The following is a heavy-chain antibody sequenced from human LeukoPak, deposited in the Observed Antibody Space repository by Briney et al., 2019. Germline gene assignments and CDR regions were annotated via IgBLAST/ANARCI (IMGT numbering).Heavy chain of an antibody. CDR3: ARDPDCSSTSCYVLGPYGMDV. D-gene: IGHD2-2*01. V-gene: IGHV3-20*04. J-gene: IGHJ6*02. Sequence: PGGSLRLSCAASGFTFDDYGMSWVRQAPGKGLEWVSGINWNGGSTGYADSVKGRFTISRDNAKNSLYLQMNSLRAEDTALYYCARDPDCSSTSCYVLGPYGMDVWGQGTTVTASS. CDR2: INWNGGST. CDR1: GFTFDDYG.